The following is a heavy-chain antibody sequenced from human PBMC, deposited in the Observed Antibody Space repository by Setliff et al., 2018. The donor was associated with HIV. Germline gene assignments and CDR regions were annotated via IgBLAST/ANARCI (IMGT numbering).Heavy chain of an antibody. D-gene: IGHD3-16*01. V-gene: IGHV1-69-2*01. J-gene: IGHJ4*02. Sequence: ASVKVSCKVSGYIFPDYYIQWVRQAPGKGLEWMGLIDPDRGDKVYAEKFQGRVAITADRSIDTAYMRLNSLTSEDTAMYFCAWGTQRPIDSWGQGTLVTV. CDR3: AWGTQRPIDS. CDR2: IDPDRGDK. CDR1: GYIFPDYY.